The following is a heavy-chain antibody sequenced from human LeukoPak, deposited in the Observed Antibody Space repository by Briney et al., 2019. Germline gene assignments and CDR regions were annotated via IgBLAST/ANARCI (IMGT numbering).Heavy chain of an antibody. CDR3: ARRNWGFDY. J-gene: IGHJ4*02. V-gene: IGHV3-30-3*01. CDR1: GFTFSSYA. CDR2: ISYDGSNK. Sequence: SGGSLRLSCAASGFTFSSYAMHWVRQAPGKGLEWVAVISYDGSNKYYADSVKGRFTISRDNSKNTLYLQMNSLRAEDTAVYYCARRNWGFDYWGQGTLVTVSS. D-gene: IGHD7-27*01.